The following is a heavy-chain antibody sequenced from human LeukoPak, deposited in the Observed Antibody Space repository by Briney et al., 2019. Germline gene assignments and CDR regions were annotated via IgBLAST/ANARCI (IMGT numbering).Heavy chain of an antibody. J-gene: IGHJ5*02. V-gene: IGHV5-51*01. Sequence: GESLKISCKGSGYSFTSYWIGWVRQMPGKGLEWMGIIYPGDSDTRYSPSFQGQVTISADKSISTAYLQWSSLKASGTAMYYCARHRGYYGSRNTRFDPWGQGTLVTVSS. CDR3: ARHRGYYGSRNTRFDP. CDR1: GYSFTSYW. CDR2: IYPGDSDT. D-gene: IGHD3-10*01.